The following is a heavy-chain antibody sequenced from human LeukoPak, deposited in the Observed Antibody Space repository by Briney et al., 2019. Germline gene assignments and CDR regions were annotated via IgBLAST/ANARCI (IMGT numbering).Heavy chain of an antibody. V-gene: IGHV3-11*06. J-gene: IGHJ4*02. CDR2: ISSSGDYT. CDR3: ARAAVTLELLSEHYYFDY. CDR1: GFPFSGFY. Sequence: GGSLRLSCAASGFPFSGFYMTWIRQAPGKGPEWLSDISSSGDYTDYADSVKGRFTISRDNTKNSLYLQMTSLRAEDTAVYYCARAAVTLELLSEHYYFDYWGQGVLVTVSS. D-gene: IGHD2-21*01.